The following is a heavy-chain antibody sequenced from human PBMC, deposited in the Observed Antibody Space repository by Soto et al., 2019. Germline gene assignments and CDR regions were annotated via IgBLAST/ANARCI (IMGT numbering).Heavy chain of an antibody. CDR2: IIPIFGTA. Sequence: QVRLVQSGAEVKKPGSSVKVSCKASGGTFSSYAITWVRQAPGQGLEWMGGIIPIFGTANYAQKFQGRVTITADEATSTAYMELSSLRSEDTAVYYCARDRGPSSGYYPSWFDPWGQGTLVTVSS. D-gene: IGHD3-22*01. CDR3: ARDRGPSSGYYPSWFDP. CDR1: GGTFSSYA. V-gene: IGHV1-69*12. J-gene: IGHJ5*02.